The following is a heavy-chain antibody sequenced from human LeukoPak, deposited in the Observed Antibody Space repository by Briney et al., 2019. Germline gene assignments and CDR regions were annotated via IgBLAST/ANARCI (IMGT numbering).Heavy chain of an antibody. D-gene: IGHD1-26*01. CDR1: GFTFSTYA. Sequence: PGGSLRLSCAASGFTFSTYAMSWVRQAPGKGLEWVSAISGSGGTTYYADSVKGRFTISRDNSKNTLYLQMNSLRAEDTAVYYCARDRLGSFFDYWGQGTLVTVSS. V-gene: IGHV3-23*01. J-gene: IGHJ4*02. CDR2: ISGSGGTT. CDR3: ARDRLGSFFDY.